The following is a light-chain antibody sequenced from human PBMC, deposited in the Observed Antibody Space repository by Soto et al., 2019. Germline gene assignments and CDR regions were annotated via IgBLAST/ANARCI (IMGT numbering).Light chain of an antibody. V-gene: IGKV1-5*03. CDR3: QQYNSYSPT. CDR1: QSIGDS. Sequence: DIQMTQSPSTLSASVGDRVTITCRASQSIGDSLAWYQQKPGKAPNLLIYKASRLESGVPSRFSGSGSETEFTLTISGLRPGDSATYYCQQYNSYSPTFGQGTKVDIK. CDR2: KAS. J-gene: IGKJ1*01.